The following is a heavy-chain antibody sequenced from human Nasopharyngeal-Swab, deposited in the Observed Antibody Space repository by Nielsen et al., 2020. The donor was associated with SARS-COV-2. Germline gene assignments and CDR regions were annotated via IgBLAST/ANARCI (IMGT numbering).Heavy chain of an antibody. CDR1: GYTFTSYG. CDR3: ARDRSYYDFWSGYMDV. Sequence: ASVKVSCKASGYTFTSYGISWVRQAPGQGLEWMGWISAYNGNTNYAQKLQGRVTMTTDTFTSTAYMELGSLRSDDTAVYYCARDRSYYDFWSGYMDVWGQGTTVTVSS. J-gene: IGHJ6*02. D-gene: IGHD3-3*01. V-gene: IGHV1-18*01. CDR2: ISAYNGNT.